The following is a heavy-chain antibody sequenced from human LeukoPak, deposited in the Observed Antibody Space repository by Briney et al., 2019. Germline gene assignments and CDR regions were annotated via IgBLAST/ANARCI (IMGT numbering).Heavy chain of an antibody. Sequence: ASVKVSCKASGYTFTGYYKHWVRQAPGQGLEWMGWINPNSGGTNYAQKFQGRVTMTRDTSISTAYMELSRLRSDDTAVYYCARDPDSTYYDFWSGSPPGYWGQGTLVTVSS. J-gene: IGHJ4*02. CDR3: ARDPDSTYYDFWSGSPPGY. CDR2: INPNSGGT. CDR1: GYTFTGYY. D-gene: IGHD3-3*01. V-gene: IGHV1-2*02.